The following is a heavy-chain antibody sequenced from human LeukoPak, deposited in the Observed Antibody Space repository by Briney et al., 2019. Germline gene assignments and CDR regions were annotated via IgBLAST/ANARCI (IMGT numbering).Heavy chain of an antibody. J-gene: IGHJ5*02. V-gene: IGHV1-3*01. CDR2: INVDNDDT. Sequence: ASVKVSCKASGYTFNYFAMHWVRQTPGQRPEWMGCINVDNDDTRYSQKFQGRVTITSDTSASTVYMELSSLRFEDTAVYYCARDGSGSQGVNWFDPWGPGTQVTVSS. D-gene: IGHD3-10*01. CDR1: GYTFNYFA. CDR3: ARDGSGSQGVNWFDP.